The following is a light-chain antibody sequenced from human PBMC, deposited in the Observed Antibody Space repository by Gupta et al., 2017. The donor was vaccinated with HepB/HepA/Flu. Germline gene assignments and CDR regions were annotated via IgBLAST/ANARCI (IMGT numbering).Light chain of an antibody. V-gene: IGKV1-39*01. CDR3: QQGFNTLTWT. CDR2: AAS. J-gene: IGKJ1*01. CDR1: QTIRSY. Sequence: DIQMTQSPSSLSASIGDRVTITCRASQTIRSYLNWYQQKPGKAPNLLIFAASSLQSGVPSRFSGSGSGTNFTLTINSLQHEDFATYYCQQGFNTLTWTFGQGTKVDMK.